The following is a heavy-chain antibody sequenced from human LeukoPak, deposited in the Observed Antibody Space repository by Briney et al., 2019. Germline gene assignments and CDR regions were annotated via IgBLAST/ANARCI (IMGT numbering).Heavy chain of an antibody. Sequence: TSETLSLTCTVSGGSISSYYWGWIRQPPGKGLEWIGYIYYSGSTYYNPSLKSRVTISVDTSKNQFSLKLSSVTAADTAVYYCARDQGPIVGDLSGWYFDLWGRGTLVTVSS. D-gene: IGHD3-22*01. CDR1: GGSISSYY. V-gene: IGHV4-59*12. J-gene: IGHJ2*01. CDR2: IYYSGST. CDR3: ARDQGPIVGDLSGWYFDL.